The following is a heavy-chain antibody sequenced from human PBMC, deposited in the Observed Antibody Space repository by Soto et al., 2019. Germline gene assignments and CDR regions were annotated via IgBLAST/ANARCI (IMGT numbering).Heavy chain of an antibody. V-gene: IGHV4-39*01. CDR1: GYTISSTRW. CDR3: VRHRVSDMLTGAFDP. D-gene: IGHD3-9*01. J-gene: IGHJ5*02. Sequence: SETLSLTCTFSGYTISSTRWWSWLRQRPGKGLEWIGSVDYGGITYYNPSLKTRLSISVESSRTHFSLRLTSVTAADTALYYCVRHRVSDMLTGAFDPWGQGILVTVS. CDR2: VDYGGIT.